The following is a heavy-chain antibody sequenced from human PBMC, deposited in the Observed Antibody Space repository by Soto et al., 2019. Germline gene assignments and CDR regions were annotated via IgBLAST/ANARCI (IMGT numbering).Heavy chain of an antibody. J-gene: IGHJ4*02. D-gene: IGHD1-26*01. V-gene: IGHV4-4*02. CDR2: IYHSGST. CDR1: GGSISSSNW. Sequence: QVQLQESGPGLVKPSGTLSLTCAVSGGSISSSNWWSWVRQPPGKGLEWIGEIYHSGSTNYNPSLTSRVTISVDKSKNQFSLKLSSVTAADTAVYYCARASARWSFCFDYWGQGTLVTVSS. CDR3: ARASARWSFCFDY.